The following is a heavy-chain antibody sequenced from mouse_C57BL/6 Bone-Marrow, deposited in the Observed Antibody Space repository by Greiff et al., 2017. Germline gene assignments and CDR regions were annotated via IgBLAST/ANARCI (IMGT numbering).Heavy chain of an antibody. V-gene: IGHV5-4*01. Sequence: EVKVVESGGGLVKPGGSLKLSCAASGFTFSSYAMSWVRQTPEKRLEWVATISDGGSYTYYPDNVKGRFTISRDNAKNNLYLQMSHLKSEDTAMYYCARDGGGPMDYWGQGTSVTVSS. J-gene: IGHJ4*01. CDR2: ISDGGSYT. CDR1: GFTFSSYA. CDR3: ARDGGGPMDY.